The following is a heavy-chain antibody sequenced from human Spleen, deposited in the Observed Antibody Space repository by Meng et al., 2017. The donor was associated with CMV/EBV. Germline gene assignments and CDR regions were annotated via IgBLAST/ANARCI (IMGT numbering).Heavy chain of an antibody. D-gene: IGHD2-2*01. CDR2: ISAYNANT. Sequence: ASVKVSCKASGYTFTSYGVSWVRQAPGQGLEWVGTISAYNANTDYAQKVQDRVTINIDTSTSTIYMDLSSLRSDDTAVYYCARVNQLLYFDYWGQGTLVTVSS. CDR1: GYTFTSYG. V-gene: IGHV1-18*04. CDR3: ARVNQLLYFDY. J-gene: IGHJ4*02.